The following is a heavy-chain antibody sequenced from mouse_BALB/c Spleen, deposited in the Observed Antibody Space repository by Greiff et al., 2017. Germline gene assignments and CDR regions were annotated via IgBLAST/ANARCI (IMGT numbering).Heavy chain of an antibody. D-gene: IGHD1-1*02. Sequence: VQLQQSGAELVRPGSSVKISCKASGYAFSSYWMNWVKQRPGQGLEWIGQIYPGDGDTNYNGKFKGKATLTADKSSSTAYMQLSSLTSEDSAVYFCARCEGGYFDYWGQGTTLTVSS. V-gene: IGHV1-80*01. CDR2: IYPGDGDT. CDR3: ARCEGGYFDY. J-gene: IGHJ2*01. CDR1: GYAFSSYW.